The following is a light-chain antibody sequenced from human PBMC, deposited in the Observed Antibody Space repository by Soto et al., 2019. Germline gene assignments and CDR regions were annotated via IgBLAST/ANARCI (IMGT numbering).Light chain of an antibody. CDR3: QQYYSYPFT. Sequence: AIRMTQSPSSLSASTGDRVTITCRASQGISSYLAWYQQKPGKAPKLLIYAASPLQSGVPSRFSGSGSGTDFTLTISCLQSEDFATYYCQQYYSYPFTFGPVTKVDIK. CDR2: AAS. CDR1: QGISSY. V-gene: IGKV1-8*01. J-gene: IGKJ3*01.